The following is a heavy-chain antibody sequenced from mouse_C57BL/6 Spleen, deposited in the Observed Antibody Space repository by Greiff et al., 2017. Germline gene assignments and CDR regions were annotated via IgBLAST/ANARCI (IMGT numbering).Heavy chain of an antibody. V-gene: IGHV1-81*01. CDR3: ARSPGYYGSTSWYFDV. CDR1: GYTFTSYG. Sequence: QVQLQQSGAELARPGASVKLSCKASGYTFTSYGISWVKQRTGQGLEWIGEIYPRSGNTYYNEKFKSKATLTVDKSSSTAYMQLSSLTSEDSAVYYCARSPGYYGSTSWYFDVWGTGTTVTVSS. CDR2: IYPRSGNT. D-gene: IGHD1-1*01. J-gene: IGHJ1*03.